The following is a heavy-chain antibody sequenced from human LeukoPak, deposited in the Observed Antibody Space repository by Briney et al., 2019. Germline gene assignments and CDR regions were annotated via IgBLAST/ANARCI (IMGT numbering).Heavy chain of an antibody. CDR1: GGSISSYY. CDR3: ARVDSSNWYEYRGYFDY. J-gene: IGHJ4*02. V-gene: IGHV4-59*01. CDR2: IYYSGST. Sequence: SETLSLTCTVSGGSISSYYWSWIRQPPGKGLEWIGYIYYSGSTNYNPSLKSRVTISVDTSKNQFSLKLSSVTAADTAVYYCARVDSSNWYEYRGYFDYWGQGTLVTVSS. D-gene: IGHD6-13*01.